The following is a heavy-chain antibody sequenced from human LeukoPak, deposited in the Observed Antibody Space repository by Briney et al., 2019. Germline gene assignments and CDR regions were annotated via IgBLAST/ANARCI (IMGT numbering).Heavy chain of an antibody. CDR2: IIPILGIA. D-gene: IGHD3-22*01. J-gene: IGHJ4*02. V-gene: IGHV1-69*04. CDR1: GYTFTGYY. CDR3: ARGDYYDSSGYYTPSYCFDY. Sequence: GGSVKVSCKASGYTFTGYYIHWVRQAPGQGLEWMGRIIPILGIANYAQKFQGRVTITADKSTSTAYMELSSLRSEDTAVYYCARGDYYDSSGYYTPSYCFDYWGQGTLVTVPS.